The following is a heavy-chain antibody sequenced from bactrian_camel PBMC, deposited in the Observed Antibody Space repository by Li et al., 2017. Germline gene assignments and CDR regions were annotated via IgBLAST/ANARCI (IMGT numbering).Heavy chain of an antibody. CDR1: RYMYSAAC. J-gene: IGHJ6*01. CDR3: AAAERVVSWVGYPADFGY. Sequence: HVQLVESGGGSAQAGGSLSLACAASRYMYSAACMGWFRQAPGKEREGVASIDTYGGTTYADSVKGRFTISKDNAKNTLYLQMNSLKSEDTALYYCAAAERVVSWVGYPADFGYWGQGTQVTVS. V-gene: IGHV3S1*01. D-gene: IGHD5*01. CDR2: IDTYGGTT.